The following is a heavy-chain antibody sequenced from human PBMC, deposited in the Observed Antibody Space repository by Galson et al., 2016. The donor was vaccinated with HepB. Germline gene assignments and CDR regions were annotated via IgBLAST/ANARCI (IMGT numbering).Heavy chain of an antibody. D-gene: IGHD5-12*01. J-gene: IGHJ4*02. Sequence: SLRLSCAASGFTFNTYWMHWVRQVPGKGLVWVSRISGDGRNTDYADSVRGRFTISRDNAKETLYLQMNSLGAEDTAVYYCARGMFDYSGYGWGHWGQGTLVTVSS. V-gene: IGHV3-74*01. CDR1: GFTFNTYW. CDR2: ISGDGRNT. CDR3: ARGMFDYSGYGWGH.